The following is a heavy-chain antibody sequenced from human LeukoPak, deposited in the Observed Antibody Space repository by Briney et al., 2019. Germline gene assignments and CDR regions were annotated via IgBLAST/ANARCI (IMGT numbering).Heavy chain of an antibody. CDR2: ISGSGGGT. Sequence: GGSLRLSCAASGFTFSTYAMSWVRQAPGKGLEWVSGISGSGGGTYYADSVKGRFTISRDDSKKTLYLQMNSLRAEDTAVYYCAKDRVGDSSGYYSSYFDYWGQGTLVTVSS. V-gene: IGHV3-23*01. CDR3: AKDRVGDSSGYYSSYFDY. CDR1: GFTFSTYA. J-gene: IGHJ4*02. D-gene: IGHD3-22*01.